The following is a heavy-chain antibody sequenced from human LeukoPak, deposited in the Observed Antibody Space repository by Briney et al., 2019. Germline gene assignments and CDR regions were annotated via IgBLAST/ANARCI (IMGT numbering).Heavy chain of an antibody. Sequence: SETLSLTCAVYGGSFSGYYWSWIRQPPGKGLEGIGEINHSGSTNYNPSLKSRVTISVDTSKNQFSLKLSSATAADTAVYYCARGGTRYFDWLRFDYWGQGTLVTVSS. CDR1: GGSFSGYY. V-gene: IGHV4-34*01. CDR3: ARGGTRYFDWLRFDY. J-gene: IGHJ4*02. CDR2: INHSGST. D-gene: IGHD3-9*01.